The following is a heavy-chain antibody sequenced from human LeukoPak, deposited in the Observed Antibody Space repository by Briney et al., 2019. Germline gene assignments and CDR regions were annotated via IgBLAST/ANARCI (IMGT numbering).Heavy chain of an antibody. D-gene: IGHD2-2*01. J-gene: IGHJ6*02. CDR3: ARDKDIVVVPAALPIEYYYGMDV. CDR1: GYTFTGYG. CDR2: ISAYNGNT. V-gene: IGHV1-18*01. Sequence: ASVKVSCKASGYTFTGYGISWVRQAPGQGLEWMGWISAYNGNTNYAQKLQGRVTMTTDTSTSTAYMELRSLRSDDTAVYYCARDKDIVVVPAALPIEYYYGMDVWGQGTTVTVSS.